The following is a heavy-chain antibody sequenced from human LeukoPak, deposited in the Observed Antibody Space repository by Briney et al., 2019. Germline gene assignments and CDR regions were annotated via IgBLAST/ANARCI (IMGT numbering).Heavy chain of an antibody. V-gene: IGHV1-18*01. CDR2: ISAYNGNT. J-gene: IGHJ2*01. Sequence: ASVKVSCKASGYTFTSYGILRVRQAPGQGLEWMGWISAYNGNTNYAQKLQGRVTMTTDTSTSIAHMELRSLRSDDTAVYYCARITMVRGVIFDWYFDLWGRGTLVTVSS. D-gene: IGHD3-10*01. CDR1: GYTFTSYG. CDR3: ARITMVRGVIFDWYFDL.